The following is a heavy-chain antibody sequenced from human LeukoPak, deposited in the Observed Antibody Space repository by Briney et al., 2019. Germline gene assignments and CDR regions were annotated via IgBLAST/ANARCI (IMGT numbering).Heavy chain of an antibody. CDR1: GYTFTSYG. Sequence: AASVKVSCKASGYTFTSYGISWVRQAPGQGLEWMGWISAYNGNTNYAQKLQGRVTMTTDTSTSTAYMELRSLRSGDTAVYYCARTGLNIVVVPAAMIPYFDLWGRGTLVTVSS. CDR3: ARTGLNIVVVPAAMIPYFDL. J-gene: IGHJ2*01. CDR2: ISAYNGNT. V-gene: IGHV1-18*01. D-gene: IGHD2-2*01.